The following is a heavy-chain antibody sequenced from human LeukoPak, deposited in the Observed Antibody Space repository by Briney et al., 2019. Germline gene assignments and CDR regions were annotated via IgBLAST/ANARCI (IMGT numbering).Heavy chain of an antibody. Sequence: GGSLRLSCAASGFTFSNYWMHWVRQVPGKGLVWVTRIGTDGSSTTYADYVKGRFTISRDNAKNTLYLQMNSLRAEDTAVYYCARDKYGGNSNAFDIWGQGTLVTVSS. CDR2: IGTDGSST. CDR3: ARDKYGGNSNAFDI. D-gene: IGHD4-23*01. CDR1: GFTFSNYW. J-gene: IGHJ3*02. V-gene: IGHV3-74*01.